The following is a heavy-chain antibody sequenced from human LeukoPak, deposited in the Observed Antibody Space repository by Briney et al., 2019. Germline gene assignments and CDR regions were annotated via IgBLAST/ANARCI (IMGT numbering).Heavy chain of an antibody. D-gene: IGHD1-7*01. J-gene: IGHJ5*02. CDR2: IYYSGST. V-gene: IGHV4-59*08. CDR3: ARLNWNYGPNWFDP. CDR1: GGSFSSYY. Sequence: SETLSLTCAVYGGSFSSYYWSWIRQPPGKGLEWIGYIYYSGSTNYNPSLKSRVTISVDTSKNQFSLKLSSVTAADTAVYYCARLNWNYGPNWFDPWGQGTLVTVSS.